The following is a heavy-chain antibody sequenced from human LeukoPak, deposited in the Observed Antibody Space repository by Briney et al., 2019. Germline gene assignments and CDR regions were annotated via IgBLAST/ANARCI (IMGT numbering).Heavy chain of an antibody. CDR3: TTNDAFDI. Sequence: GGSLRLSCAASGFTFSNAWMNWVRQAPGKGLEWVGRIKTKTGGRTTDYAAPVKGRFTISRDDSKTTLFLRMNSLKTEDTAVYYCTTNDAFDIWGQGTMVTVSS. CDR2: IKTKTGGRTT. CDR1: GFTFSNAW. V-gene: IGHV3-15*01. J-gene: IGHJ3*02.